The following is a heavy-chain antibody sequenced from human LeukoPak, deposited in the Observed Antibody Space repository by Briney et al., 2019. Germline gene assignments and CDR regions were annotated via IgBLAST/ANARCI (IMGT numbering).Heavy chain of an antibody. D-gene: IGHD2-2*02. Sequence: GSLKLSCATSGFTFSGSAMHWVRQAPGKGPEWVGRMRSKANDFATAYGASVQGRFIISRDNSKNTLYLQMNSLRAEDTAVYYCAKDRPGYCSSTSCYNANYWGQGTLVTVSS. CDR3: AKDRPGYCSSTSCYNANY. V-gene: IGHV3-73*01. CDR2: MRSKANDFAT. CDR1: GFTFSGSA. J-gene: IGHJ4*02.